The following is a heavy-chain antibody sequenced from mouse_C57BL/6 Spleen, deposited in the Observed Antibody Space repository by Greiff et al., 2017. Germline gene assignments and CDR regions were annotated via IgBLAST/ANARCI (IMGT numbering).Heavy chain of an antibody. D-gene: IGHD2-5*01. CDR2: IDPEDGDT. CDR1: GFNIKDYY. Sequence: EVQLQQSGAELVRPGASVKLSCTASGFNIKDYYMHWVKQRPEQGLEWIGRIDPEDGDTEYAPKFQGKATMTADTSSNTAYLQLSSLTSEDTAVYYCTTSGYSNSYFGYWGQGATLTGAS. CDR3: TTSGYSNSYFGY. J-gene: IGHJ2*01. V-gene: IGHV14-1*01.